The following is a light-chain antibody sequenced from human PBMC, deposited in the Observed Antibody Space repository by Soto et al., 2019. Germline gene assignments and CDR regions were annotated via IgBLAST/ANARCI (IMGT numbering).Light chain of an antibody. V-gene: IGLV1-40*01. J-gene: IGLJ2*01. CDR3: QSHDTSLSVLVV. CDR2: GNI. CDR1: SSNIGAGYD. Sequence: QSVLTQPPSVSGAPGQRVTISCTGSSSNIGAGYDVHWYQQLPGTAPKLLIYGNINRPSGVPDRFSGSRSGTSASLAITGLQAEDEADYYCQSHDTSLSVLVVFGGGTKSPS.